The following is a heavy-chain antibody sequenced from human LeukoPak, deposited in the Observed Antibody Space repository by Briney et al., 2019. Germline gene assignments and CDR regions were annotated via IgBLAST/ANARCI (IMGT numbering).Heavy chain of an antibody. D-gene: IGHD2-8*02. CDR3: ARDDVTTNGGVIADSRLFDI. Sequence: GGSLRLSCAASGFIFTNYNINWVRQAPGEGLEWVSSISGGSTYIYYADSVRGRFTISRDNAKNSVYLQMNSLRGEDTAVYYCARDDVTTNGGVIADSRLFDIWGQGTMVTVSS. CDR2: ISGGSTYI. CDR1: GFIFTNYN. J-gene: IGHJ3*02. V-gene: IGHV3-21*01.